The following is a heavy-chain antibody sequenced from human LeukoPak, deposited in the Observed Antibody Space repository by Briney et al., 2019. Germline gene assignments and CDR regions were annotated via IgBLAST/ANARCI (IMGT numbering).Heavy chain of an antibody. J-gene: IGHJ3*02. CDR1: GGSISSSSYY. CDR3: ARRRIVGAKPAFDI. V-gene: IGHV4-39*01. CDR2: IYYGEST. Sequence: PSETLSLTCTVSGGSISSSSYYWGWIPQPPGKGLEWIGSIYYGESTYYKPSIKSRVTISVDTSKNQFSLKLSSVTAADSAVYYCARRRIVGAKPAFDIWGQGTMVTVTS. D-gene: IGHD1-26*01.